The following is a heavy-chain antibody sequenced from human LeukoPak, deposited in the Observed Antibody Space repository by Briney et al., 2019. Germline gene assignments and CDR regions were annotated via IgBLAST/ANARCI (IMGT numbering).Heavy chain of an antibody. CDR3: ARAYYSTSWFPH. D-gene: IGHD3-10*01. V-gene: IGHV4-39*07. CDR2: INHSGRT. J-gene: IGHJ5*02. CDR1: GGSISSSSYY. Sequence: TSETLSLTCTVSGGSISSSSYYWGWIRQTSGKGLEWIGEINHSGRTNYNPSLKSRVTISADTSKNQFSLELRSVTAADTAVCYCARAYYSTSWFPHWGQGALVTVSS.